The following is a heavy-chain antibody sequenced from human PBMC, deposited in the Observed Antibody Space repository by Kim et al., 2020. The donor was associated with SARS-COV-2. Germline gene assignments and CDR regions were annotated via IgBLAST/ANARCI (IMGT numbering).Heavy chain of an antibody. CDR1: GYSFTNYG. D-gene: IGHD3-10*01. CDR3: ARVMQETDFYGSGSLFY. J-gene: IGHJ4*02. CDR2: ISVYNGNT. Sequence: ASVKVSCKTSGYSFTNYGINWVRQAPGQGLEWMGWISVYNGNTDYAQKVKGRVTMTTDTSTATAYMELRSLRSDDTAVYYCARVMQETDFYGSGSLFYWGQGTLVTLTS. V-gene: IGHV1-18*04.